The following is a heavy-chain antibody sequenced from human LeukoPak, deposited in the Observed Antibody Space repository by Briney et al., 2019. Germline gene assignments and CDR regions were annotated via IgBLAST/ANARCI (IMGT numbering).Heavy chain of an antibody. CDR2: MNPNSGNT. J-gene: IGHJ6*03. D-gene: IGHD1-1*01. V-gene: IGHV1-8*01. CDR3: AREGSTGTRDYYYYMDV. CDR1: GYTFTSYD. Sequence: ASVKVSCKASGYTFTSYDINWVRQATGQGLEWMGWMNPNSGNTGYAQKFQGRVTMTRNTSISTAYMELSSLRSEDTAVYYCAREGSTGTRDYYYYMDVWGKGTTVTISS.